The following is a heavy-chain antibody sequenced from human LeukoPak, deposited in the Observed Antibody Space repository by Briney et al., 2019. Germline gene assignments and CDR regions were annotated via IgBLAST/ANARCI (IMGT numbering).Heavy chain of an antibody. V-gene: IGHV4-34*01. J-gene: IGHJ2*01. CDR2: INDSEDT. Sequence: PSETLSLTCAVYGESFSGSYWSWIRQSPGKGLEWIGEINDSEDTSYNPSLKSRVTISIDSSKNQFSLKLSSVTAADTAVYYCARAVGATDMDWYFDLWGRGTLVTVSS. D-gene: IGHD1-26*01. CDR1: GESFSGSY. CDR3: ARAVGATDMDWYFDL.